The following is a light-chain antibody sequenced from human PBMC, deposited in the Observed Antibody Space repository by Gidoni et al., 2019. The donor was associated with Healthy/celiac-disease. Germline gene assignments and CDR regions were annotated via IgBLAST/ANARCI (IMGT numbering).Light chain of an antibody. Sequence: DIQMTQSPSSLSASVGDRVTIPCRASQSISSYFNWYQQKPGTAPTLLIYAASSLQSQVPSRFCHSGSGTDFTLHISTLQPEYFATFYSPQSYITPLTFGGGTKVEIK. CDR1: QSISSY. CDR3: PQSYITPLT. J-gene: IGKJ4*01. CDR2: AAS. V-gene: IGKV1-39*01.